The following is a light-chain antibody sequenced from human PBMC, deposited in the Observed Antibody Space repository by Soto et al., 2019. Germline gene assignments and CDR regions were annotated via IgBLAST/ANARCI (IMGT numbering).Light chain of an antibody. Sequence: EGILTQFPATLSMSPGEIATLSCRAKENIRPSLAWYQHKPGQPPRLLIYDAFNRATGIPPRFSGGGSGTDFTLTISGLEPEDFAVSYCQQRASWPPFTFGGGTKVEIK. J-gene: IGKJ4*01. CDR3: QQRASWPPFT. CDR2: DAF. V-gene: IGKV3-11*01. CDR1: ENIRPS.